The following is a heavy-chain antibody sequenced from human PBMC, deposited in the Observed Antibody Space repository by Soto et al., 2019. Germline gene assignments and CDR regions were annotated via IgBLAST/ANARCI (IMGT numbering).Heavy chain of an antibody. J-gene: IGHJ5*02. Sequence: EVQLLESGGGLVQPGGSLRLSCAAVKFTFSTSAGRWVRQAPGKGLEWVSDISGSGGNTYYADSVKGRFTISRDNSKNTLYLQMNRLRAEDTAVYYCAKSAMVRGGGWFDPWGQGTLVTVSP. CDR3: AKSAMVRGGGWFDP. CDR1: KFTFSTSA. V-gene: IGHV3-23*01. D-gene: IGHD3-10*01. CDR2: ISGSGGNT.